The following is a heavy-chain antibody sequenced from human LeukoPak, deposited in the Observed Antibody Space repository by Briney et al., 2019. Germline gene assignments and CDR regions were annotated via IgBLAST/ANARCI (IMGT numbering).Heavy chain of an antibody. CDR3: ARVTQRWLQLSAFDI. D-gene: IGHD5-24*01. J-gene: IGHJ3*02. CDR2: IIPIFGTA. V-gene: IGHV1-69*05. Sequence: SVKVSCKASAGTFSSYAISWVRQAPGQGLEWMGGIIPIFGTANYAQKFQGRVTITTDESTSTAYMELSSLRSEDTAVYYCARVTQRWLQLSAFDIWGQGTMVTVSS. CDR1: AGTFSSYA.